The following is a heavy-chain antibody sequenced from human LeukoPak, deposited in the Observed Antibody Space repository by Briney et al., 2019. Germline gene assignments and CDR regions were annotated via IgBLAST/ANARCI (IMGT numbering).Heavy chain of an antibody. D-gene: IGHD2-15*01. V-gene: IGHV1-18*01. CDR2: ISAYNGNT. Sequence: GASVKVSCKASGYTFTSYGISWVRQARGQGLEWMGWISAYNGNTNYAQKLQGRVTMTTDTSTSTAYMELRSLRSDDTAVYYCARDVEDIVVVVAAAYYYYGMDVWGQGTTVTVSS. J-gene: IGHJ6*02. CDR3: ARDVEDIVVVVAAAYYYYGMDV. CDR1: GYTFTSYG.